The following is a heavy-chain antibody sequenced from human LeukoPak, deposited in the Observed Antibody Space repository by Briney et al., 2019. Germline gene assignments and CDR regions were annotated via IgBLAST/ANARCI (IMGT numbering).Heavy chain of an antibody. D-gene: IGHD2-2*01. V-gene: IGHV5-51*01. CDR2: IYPGDSDT. Sequence: GESLKISCKGSGYSFTSYWIGWVRQMPGKGLEWMGIIYPGDSDTRYSPSFQGQVAISADKSISTAYLQWSSLKASDTAMYYCARRNIVVVPAALDGGYYYYYYMDVWGKGTTVTVSS. CDR1: GYSFTSYW. CDR3: ARRNIVVVPAALDGGYYYYYYMDV. J-gene: IGHJ6*03.